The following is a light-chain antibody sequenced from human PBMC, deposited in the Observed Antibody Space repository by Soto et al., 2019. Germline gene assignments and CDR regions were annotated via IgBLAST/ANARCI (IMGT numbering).Light chain of an antibody. Sequence: DIQMTQSPSSLSASVGDRVTITCRASQSIRAYLNWYQQKPGTAPKLLIYTASSLQSGVPSRFSGSGSGTDFTLTISSLQPEDVATYYCQQSYSTPPTFGGGTTVEIK. CDR2: TAS. CDR3: QQSYSTPPT. J-gene: IGKJ4*01. CDR1: QSIRAY. V-gene: IGKV1-39*01.